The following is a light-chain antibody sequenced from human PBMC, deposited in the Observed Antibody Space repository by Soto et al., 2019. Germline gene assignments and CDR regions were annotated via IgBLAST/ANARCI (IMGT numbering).Light chain of an antibody. V-gene: IGKV1-39*01. CDR2: AAS. Sequence: DIQMTQSPSSLSASVGDRVTITCRASQSISSYLNWYQQKPGKAPKLLIYAASSLQSGVPSRFSGSGSGTDFTLTISRLQTEDFQTYYCQQSYSTPRTFGQGTKV. J-gene: IGKJ1*01. CDR3: QQSYSTPRT. CDR1: QSISSY.